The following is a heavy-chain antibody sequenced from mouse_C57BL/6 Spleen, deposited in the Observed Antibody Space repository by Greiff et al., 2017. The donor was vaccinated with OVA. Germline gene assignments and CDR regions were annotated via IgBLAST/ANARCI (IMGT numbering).Heavy chain of an antibody. CDR2: IRSKGSNYAT. V-gene: IGHV10-3*01. CDR3: VRAGGNYFDY. Sequence: EVQLVESGGGLVQPKGSLKLSCAASGFTFNTYAMHWVRQAPGKGLEWVARIRSKGSNYATYYAVSVKDRFTISKDDSQSMLYLQMNNLKTEDTAMYYCVRAGGNYFDYWGQGTTLTVSS. J-gene: IGHJ2*01. CDR1: GFTFNTYA.